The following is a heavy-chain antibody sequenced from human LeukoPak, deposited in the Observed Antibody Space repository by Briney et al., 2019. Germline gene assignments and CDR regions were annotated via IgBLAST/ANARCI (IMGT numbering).Heavy chain of an antibody. V-gene: IGHV1-69*13. J-gene: IGHJ4*02. CDR2: IIPIFGTA. CDR3: ARDGGYCSSTSCYWVFDY. Sequence: GASVKVSCKASGGXFSSYAISWVRQAPGQGLEWMGGIIPIFGTANYAQKFQGRVTITADESTSTAYMELSSLRSEDTAVYYCARDGGYCSSTSCYWVFDYWGQGTLVTVSS. CDR1: GGXFSSYA. D-gene: IGHD2-2*01.